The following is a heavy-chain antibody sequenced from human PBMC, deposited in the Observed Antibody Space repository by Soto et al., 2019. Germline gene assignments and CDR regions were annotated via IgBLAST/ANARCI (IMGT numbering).Heavy chain of an antibody. CDR3: ARGPNYGDYSILPIWFDP. D-gene: IGHD4-17*01. CDR2: IIPIFGTA. Sequence: GASVKVSCKASGGTFSSYAISWVRQAPGQGLEWMGGIIPIFGTANYAQKFQGRVTITADESTSTAYMELSSLRSEDTAVYYCARGPNYGDYSILPIWFDPWGQGTLVTVSS. CDR1: GGTFSSYA. J-gene: IGHJ5*02. V-gene: IGHV1-69*13.